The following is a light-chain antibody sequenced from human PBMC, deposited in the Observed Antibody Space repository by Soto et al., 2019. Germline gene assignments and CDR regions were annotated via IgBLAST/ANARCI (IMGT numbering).Light chain of an antibody. V-gene: IGKV1-5*01. CDR2: DAS. CDR1: QTISNW. Sequence: DIQMTQSPSTLSASVGDRVTISCRASQTISNWLAWYQQKPGKAPKLLIYDASSLESGVPSRFSGSGSGTEFNLTISSLQPEDVETYYCQKYNSAPRTFGQGTKV. CDR3: QKYNSAPRT. J-gene: IGKJ1*01.